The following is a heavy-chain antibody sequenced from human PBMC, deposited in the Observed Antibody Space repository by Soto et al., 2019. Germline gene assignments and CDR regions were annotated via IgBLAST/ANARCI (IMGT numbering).Heavy chain of an antibody. D-gene: IGHD3-10*01. V-gene: IGHV4-39*01. CDR1: GFTFSRNYY. J-gene: IGHJ4*02. CDR3: ARHEWFGEFFF. CDR2: IYYSGST. Sequence: PGGSLRLSCAASGFTFSRNYYWGWIRQPPGKGLEWIGSIYYSGSTYYNPSLKSRVTMSVDTSKNQFSLKLSSVTAADTAVYYCARHEWFGEFFFWGQGTLVTVSS.